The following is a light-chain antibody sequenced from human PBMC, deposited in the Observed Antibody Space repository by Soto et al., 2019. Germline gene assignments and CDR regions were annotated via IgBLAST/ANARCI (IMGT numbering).Light chain of an antibody. CDR1: QSVSSSY. Sequence: EIVLTQSPGTLSLSPRERATLSCRASQSVSSSYLAWYQQKPGQAPRLLIYGASSRATGIPDRFSGSGSGTDFTLTISRLEPEDCALYCCQHYAISPITFGGGTKV. CDR2: GAS. CDR3: QHYAISPIT. V-gene: IGKV3-20*01. J-gene: IGKJ4*01.